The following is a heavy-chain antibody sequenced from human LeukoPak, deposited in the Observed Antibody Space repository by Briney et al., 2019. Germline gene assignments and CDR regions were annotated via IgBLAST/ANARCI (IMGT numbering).Heavy chain of an antibody. Sequence: ASVKVSCKASGYTFTSYGISWVRQAPGQGLEWMGWISAYNGNTNYAQKFQGRVTITADESTRTAYMELSSLRSEDTAVYYCARVTTTVTTGYYMDVWGKGTTVTISS. CDR2: ISAYNGNT. D-gene: IGHD4-17*01. J-gene: IGHJ6*03. V-gene: IGHV1-18*01. CDR1: GYTFTSYG. CDR3: ARVTTTVTTGYYMDV.